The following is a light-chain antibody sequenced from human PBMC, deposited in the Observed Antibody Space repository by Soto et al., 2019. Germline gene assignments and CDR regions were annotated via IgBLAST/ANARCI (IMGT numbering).Light chain of an antibody. CDR1: NTDVGAYDY. Sequence: QSALTQPASVSGSPGQSITISCSGTNTDVGAYDYVSWYQQHPGKAPKLIIYEVSSRPSEISSRFSASKSGNMASLTISGLQPDDEAHYYCCSYTPNNTWVFGGGTQLTVL. CDR3: CSYTPNNTWV. CDR2: EVS. V-gene: IGLV2-14*01. J-gene: IGLJ3*02.